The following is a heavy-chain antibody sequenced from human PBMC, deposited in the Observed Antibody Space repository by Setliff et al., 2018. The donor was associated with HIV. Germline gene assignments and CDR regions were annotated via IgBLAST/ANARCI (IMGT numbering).Heavy chain of an antibody. D-gene: IGHD3-9*01. J-gene: IGHJ4*02. CDR3: ARGTGPTDWLTDY. V-gene: IGHV1-3*01. CDR1: GYTFTSYA. Sequence: ASVKVSCKASGYTFTSYAIHWVRQAPGQSLGWMGCINGGKGDTKYPQRFQGRVTITRDTSANTAYMELSSLRSEDTAFYYCARGTGPTDWLTDYWGQGALVTVSS. CDR2: INGGKGDT.